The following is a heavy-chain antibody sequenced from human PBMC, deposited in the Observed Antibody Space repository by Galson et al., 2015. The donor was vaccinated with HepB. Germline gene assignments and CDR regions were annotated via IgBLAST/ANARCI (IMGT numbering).Heavy chain of an antibody. CDR1: GFSLNTREVG. V-gene: IGHV2-5*01. D-gene: IGHD2-21*01. Sequence: PALVKPTQTLSLTCTFSGFSLNTREVGVAWVRQSPGKALQWLALIYRNDDRRYSPSLRNRLTIIKDASKDEVVLRMTNMGSADTGTYFCAHTRGYCGGGSCVYFDFWGQGTLVTVSS. CDR3: AHTRGYCGGGSCVYFDF. J-gene: IGHJ4*02. CDR2: IYRNDDR.